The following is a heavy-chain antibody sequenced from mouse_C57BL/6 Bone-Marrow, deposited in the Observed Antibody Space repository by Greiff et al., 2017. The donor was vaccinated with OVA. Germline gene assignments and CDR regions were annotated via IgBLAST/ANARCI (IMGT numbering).Heavy chain of an antibody. V-gene: IGHV5-17*01. CDR2: ISSGSSTI. CDR3: ARRTTVVPHYFDY. D-gene: IGHD1-1*01. J-gene: IGHJ2*01. CDR1: GFTFSDYG. Sequence: VQLKESGGGLVKPGGSLKLSCAASGFTFSDYGMHWVRQAPEKGLEWVAYISSGSSTIYYADTVKGRFTISRDNAKNTLFLQMTSLRSEDTAMYYCARRTTVVPHYFDYWGQGTTLTVSS.